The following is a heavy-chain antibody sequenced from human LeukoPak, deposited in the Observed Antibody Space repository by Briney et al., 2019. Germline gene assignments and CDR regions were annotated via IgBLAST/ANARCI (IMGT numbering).Heavy chain of an antibody. J-gene: IGHJ4*02. CDR1: GYTFTGYY. Sequence: ASVKASCKASGYTFTGYYMHWVRQAPGQGLEWMGWIDPNSGGTNYAQKFQGRVTMTRDTSISTAYMELSSLRSDDTAVYYCARDLTVTTVYWGQGTLVTVSS. V-gene: IGHV1-2*02. D-gene: IGHD4-17*01. CDR3: ARDLTVTTVY. CDR2: IDPNSGGT.